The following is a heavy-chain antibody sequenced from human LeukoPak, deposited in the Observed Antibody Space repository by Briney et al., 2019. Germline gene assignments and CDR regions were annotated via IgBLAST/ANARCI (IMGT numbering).Heavy chain of an antibody. D-gene: IGHD2-2*01. J-gene: IGHJ5*02. Sequence: GSLRLSCAASGFTFRTSGMNWIRQPPGKGLEWIGEIYHSGSTNYNLSLKSRVTISVDKSKNQFSLKLNSVTAADTAVYYCARDYCTSTTCPNWFDPWGQGTLVTVSS. CDR3: ARDYCTSTTCPNWFDP. CDR1: GFTFRTSGM. V-gene: IGHV4-4*02. CDR2: IYHSGST.